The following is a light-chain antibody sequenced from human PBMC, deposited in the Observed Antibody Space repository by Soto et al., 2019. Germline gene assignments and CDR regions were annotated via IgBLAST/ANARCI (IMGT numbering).Light chain of an antibody. CDR2: WAS. Sequence: DIVITQSPYSLSVSLGERATINCKSIQSLLYSSNNKNYLAWYQQKPGQPPKLLIYWASTRESGVPDRFSGSGSGTDFTLTISNLQAEDVAVYYCQQYYSTPRTFGQGTKVDIK. J-gene: IGKJ1*01. V-gene: IGKV4-1*01. CDR3: QQYYSTPRT. CDR1: QSLLYSSNNKNY.